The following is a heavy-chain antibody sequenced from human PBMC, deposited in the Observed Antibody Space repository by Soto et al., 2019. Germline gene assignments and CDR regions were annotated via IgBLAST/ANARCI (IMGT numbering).Heavy chain of an antibody. CDR3: TPLGSLWQDIVVVPAAIPVNWFDP. J-gene: IGHJ5*02. CDR2: IKSKTDGGTT. D-gene: IGHD2-2*02. V-gene: IGHV3-15*01. Sequence: GGSLRLSCAASGFTFSNAWMSWVRQAPGKGLEWVGRIKSKTDGGTTDYAAPVKGRFTISRDDSKNTLYLQMNSLKTEDTAVYYCTPLGSLWQDIVVVPAAIPVNWFDPWGQGTLVTVPS. CDR1: GFTFSNAW.